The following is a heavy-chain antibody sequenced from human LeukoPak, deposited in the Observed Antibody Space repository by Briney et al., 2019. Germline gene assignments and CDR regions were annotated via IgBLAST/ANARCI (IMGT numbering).Heavy chain of an antibody. CDR1: GGSFSGYY. D-gene: IGHD3-22*01. Sequence: SSETLSLTCAVYGGSFSGYYWSWIRQPPGKGLEWIGEINHSGSTNYNPSLKSRVTISVDTSKNQFSLKLSSVTAADTAVYHCARYRVDSSGYYSRRYYYYGMDVWGQGTTVTVSS. CDR2: INHSGST. CDR3: ARYRVDSSGYYSRRYYYYGMDV. V-gene: IGHV4-34*01. J-gene: IGHJ6*02.